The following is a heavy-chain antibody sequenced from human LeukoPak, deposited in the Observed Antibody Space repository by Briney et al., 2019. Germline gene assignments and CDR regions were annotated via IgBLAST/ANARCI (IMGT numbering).Heavy chain of an antibody. CDR2: INTNTGNP. CDR1: GYTLTSYA. CDR3: ARDSTMIVVVTDYYYYGMDV. V-gene: IGHV7-4-1*02. J-gene: IGHJ6*02. D-gene: IGHD3-22*01. Sequence: ASVKVSCKASGYTLTSYAMNWVRQAPGQGLEWMGWINTNTGNPTYAQGFTGRFVFSLDTSVSTAYLQISSLKAEDTAVYYCARDSTMIVVVTDYYYYGMDVWGQGTTVTVSS.